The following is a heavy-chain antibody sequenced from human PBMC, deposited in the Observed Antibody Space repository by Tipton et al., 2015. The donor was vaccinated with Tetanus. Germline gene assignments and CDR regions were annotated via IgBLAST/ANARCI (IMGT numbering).Heavy chain of an antibody. CDR2: INHSGST. J-gene: IGHJ6*02. CDR1: GGSISGYY. V-gene: IGHV4-34*01. Sequence: TLSLTCTVSGGSISGYYWSWIRQPPGKGLEWIGEINHSGSTNYNPSLKIRVTISVDTSKNQFSLKLSSVTAADTAVYYCARDPGTDFWSGYSHYYYGMDVWGQGTTVTVSS. CDR3: ARDPGTDFWSGYSHYYYGMDV. D-gene: IGHD3-3*01.